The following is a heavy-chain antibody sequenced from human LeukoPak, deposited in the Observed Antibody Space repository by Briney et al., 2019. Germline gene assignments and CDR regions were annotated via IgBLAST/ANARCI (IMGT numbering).Heavy chain of an antibody. Sequence: GGSLRLSCAASGFPFSSYDMNWFRQAPGKGLEWVSHISSDESRKFYADSVKGRFIMSRDNSKNTIYVHMNSLRLEDTAVYYCVKGGVWDALDLWGQGTMVTVSA. CDR1: GFPFSSYD. J-gene: IGHJ3*01. D-gene: IGHD3-16*01. CDR2: ISSDESRK. CDR3: VKGGVWDALDL. V-gene: IGHV3-30*02.